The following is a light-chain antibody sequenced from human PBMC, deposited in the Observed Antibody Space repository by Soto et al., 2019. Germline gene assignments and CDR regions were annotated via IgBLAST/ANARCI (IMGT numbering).Light chain of an antibody. V-gene: IGLV2-14*01. CDR3: SSYTSSSSLV. CDR2: EVT. CDR1: SSDVGGYNY. Sequence: QSALTQPASVSASPGQSITISCTGTSSDVGGYNYVSWYQQYPGKVPKLIIFEVTHRPSGVSSRFSGSKSGDTASQTISGLQPEDEADYYCSSYTSSSSLVFGTGTKLTVL. J-gene: IGLJ1*01.